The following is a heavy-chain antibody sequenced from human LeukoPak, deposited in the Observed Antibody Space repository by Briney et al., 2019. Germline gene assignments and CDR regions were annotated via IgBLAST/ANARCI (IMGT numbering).Heavy chain of an antibody. CDR1: GASISSSSYY. J-gene: IGHJ4*02. Sequence: SETLSLTCTVSGASISSSSYYWGWIRQPSGKGLEWIGSIYYSGSTYYNPSLKSRVTISVDTSKNQFSLKLSSVTAADTAVYYCARLSPTSYFDYWGQGTLVTVSS. CDR2: IYYSGST. CDR3: ARLSPTSYFDY. V-gene: IGHV4-39*07. D-gene: IGHD1-14*01.